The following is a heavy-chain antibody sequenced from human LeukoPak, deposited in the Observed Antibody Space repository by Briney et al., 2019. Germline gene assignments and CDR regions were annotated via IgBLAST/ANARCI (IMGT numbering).Heavy chain of an antibody. CDR2: IKQDGSEK. Sequence: GGSLRLSCGASGFTFSSYWMSWVRQAPRKGLEWVANIKQDGSEKYYVDSVKGRFTISRDNAKNSLYLQMNSLRAEDTAVYYCARDNVPYSSSWYYYDYYMYVWGKGTTVTVSS. D-gene: IGHD6-13*01. CDR3: ARDNVPYSSSWYYYDYYMYV. CDR1: GFTFSSYW. V-gene: IGHV3-7*01. J-gene: IGHJ6*03.